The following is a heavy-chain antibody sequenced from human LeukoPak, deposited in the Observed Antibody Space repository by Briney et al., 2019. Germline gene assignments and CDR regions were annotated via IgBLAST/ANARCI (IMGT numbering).Heavy chain of an antibody. CDR3: SGGYDSDYFFYYGMDV. Sequence: PGGSLRLSCAASGFTFTDYYMSWIRQAPGKGLEWGSYISSSSRSTTYADSVKGRFTISRDNAKNSLYLQMNSLRAEDTAVYYCSGGYDSDYFFYYGMDVWGQGTTVTVSS. J-gene: IGHJ6*02. CDR2: ISSSSRST. V-gene: IGHV3-11*06. D-gene: IGHD5-12*01. CDR1: GFTFTDYY.